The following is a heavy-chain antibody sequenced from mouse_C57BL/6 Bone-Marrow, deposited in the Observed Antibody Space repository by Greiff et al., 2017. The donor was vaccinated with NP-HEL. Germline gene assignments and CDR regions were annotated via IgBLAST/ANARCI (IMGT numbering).Heavy chain of an antibody. V-gene: IGHV5-6*01. Sequence: VQLKESGGDLVKPGGSLKLSCAVSGFTFSSYGMSWVRQTPDKRLEWVATISSGGSYTYYPDSVKGRFTISRDNAKNTLYLQMSSLKSEDTAMYYCARHLDYWGQGTSVTVSS. J-gene: IGHJ4*01. CDR2: ISSGGSYT. CDR1: GFTFSSYG. CDR3: ARHLDY.